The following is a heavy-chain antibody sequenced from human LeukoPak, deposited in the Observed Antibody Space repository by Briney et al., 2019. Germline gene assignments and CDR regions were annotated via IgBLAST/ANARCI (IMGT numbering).Heavy chain of an antibody. D-gene: IGHD3-22*01. Sequence: PGGSLRLSCAASGFTFSSYGMSWVRQAPGKGLEWVSAISGSGGSTYYADSVKGRFTISRDNSKNTLYLQMNSLRAEDTAVYYCAKDPYDSSGYYAFDIWGQGTMVTVSS. CDR3: AKDPYDSSGYYAFDI. CDR1: GFTFSSYG. J-gene: IGHJ3*02. CDR2: ISGSGGST. V-gene: IGHV3-23*01.